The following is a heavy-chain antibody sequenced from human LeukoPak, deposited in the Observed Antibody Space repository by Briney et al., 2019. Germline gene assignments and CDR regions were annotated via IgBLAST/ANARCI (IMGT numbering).Heavy chain of an antibody. CDR1: GFTFSNYA. CDR3: ARVLGGFPYYYGMDV. D-gene: IGHD3-10*01. J-gene: IGHJ6*02. V-gene: IGHV3-23*01. CDR2: VSGSGANT. Sequence: GGSLRLSCAASGFTFSNYAINWARQAPGKGLEWVSAVSGSGANTYYADSVKGRFTISRDNSKDTLYLQMNRLRVEDPAVYFCARVLGGFPYYYGMDVWGQGTTVAVSS.